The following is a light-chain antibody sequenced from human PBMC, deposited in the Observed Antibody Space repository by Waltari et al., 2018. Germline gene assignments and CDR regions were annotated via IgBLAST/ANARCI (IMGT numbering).Light chain of an antibody. J-gene: IGKJ2*01. Sequence: IVLTQSPGPLSLSPGERATLSCRASQTPNFLAWYQQKPGQAPRLLIYDTSTRAIGIADRFSGSGSGTDFTLTISRLEPEDFAVYYCQQYGPSPLYTFGRGTKVEI. CDR2: DTS. V-gene: IGKV3-20*01. CDR1: QTPNF. CDR3: QQYGPSPLYT.